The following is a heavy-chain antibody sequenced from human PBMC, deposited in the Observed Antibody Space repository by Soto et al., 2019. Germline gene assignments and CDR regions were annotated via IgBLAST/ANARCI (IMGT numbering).Heavy chain of an antibody. J-gene: IGHJ4*02. CDR2: IYYSGST. D-gene: IGHD1-26*01. V-gene: IGHV4-30-4*01. CDR1: GGSVSRGDYY. CDR3: ARGRGDRLYRWSLNY. Sequence: VQLQESGPGLVKPAQTLSLTCTVSGGSVSRGDYYWSWIRQSPGKALEWIAYIYYSGSTYYNPSLKSRLSISVDSSENQFFLKLTSVTAADTAGYYCARGRGDRLYRWSLNYRGQGTLVTVSS.